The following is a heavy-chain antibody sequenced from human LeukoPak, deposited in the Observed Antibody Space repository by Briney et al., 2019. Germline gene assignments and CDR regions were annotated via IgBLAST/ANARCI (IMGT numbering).Heavy chain of an antibody. J-gene: IGHJ6*02. Sequence: VSVKVSCKASGYTFTSYDINWVRQATGQGLEWMGWMNPNSGNTGYAQKFQGRVTMTRNTSISTAYMELGSLRSEDTAVYYCARVVPAAMFAYYYYGMDVWGQGTTVTVSS. CDR1: GYTFTSYD. V-gene: IGHV1-8*01. CDR2: MNPNSGNT. D-gene: IGHD2-2*01. CDR3: ARVVPAAMFAYYYYGMDV.